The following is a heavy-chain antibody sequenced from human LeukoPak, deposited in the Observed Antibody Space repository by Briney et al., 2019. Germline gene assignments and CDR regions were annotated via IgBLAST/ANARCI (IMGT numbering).Heavy chain of an antibody. V-gene: IGHV5-51*01. CDR1: GYSFTSYW. J-gene: IGHJ6*02. CDR3: ARLTNCSSTSCPYGMDV. CDR2: IYPGDSET. Sequence: GESLKISCKGSGYSFTSYWIGWVRQMPGKGLEWMGIIYPGDSETRYSPSFQGQVTISADKSISTAYLQWSSLKASDTAMYYCARLTNCSSTSCPYGMDVWGQGTTVTVSS. D-gene: IGHD2-2*01.